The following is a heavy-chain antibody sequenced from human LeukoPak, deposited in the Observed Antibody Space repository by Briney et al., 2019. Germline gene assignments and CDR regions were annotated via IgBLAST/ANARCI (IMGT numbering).Heavy chain of an antibody. CDR2: VSGSGGST. V-gene: IGHV3-23*01. Sequence: GGSLRLSCAASGFTFSSFAMRWVRQAPGKGVEGVSVVSGSGGSTNYADSVNGRFTISRDNSKNTLYLQMNSLRVEDTAVYYCAKDRNYDFWSGYHNYFDYWGQGTLVTVSS. J-gene: IGHJ4*02. CDR3: AKDRNYDFWSGYHNYFDY. D-gene: IGHD3-3*01. CDR1: GFTFSSFA.